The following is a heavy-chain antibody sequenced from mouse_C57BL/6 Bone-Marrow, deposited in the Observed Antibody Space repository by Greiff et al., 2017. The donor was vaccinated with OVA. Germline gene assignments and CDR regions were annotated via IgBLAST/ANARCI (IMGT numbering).Heavy chain of an antibody. CDR1: GFTFSSYG. CDR2: ISSGGSYT. D-gene: IGHD1-1*01. Sequence: EVQGVESGGDLVKPGGSLKLSCAASGFTFSSYGMSWVRQTPDKRLEWVATISSGGSYTYYPDSVKGRFTISRDNAKNTLYLQMSSLKSEDTAMYYCSRSWFLLSRFAYRGQGTLVTVSA. CDR3: SRSWFLLSRFAY. J-gene: IGHJ3*01. V-gene: IGHV5-6*01.